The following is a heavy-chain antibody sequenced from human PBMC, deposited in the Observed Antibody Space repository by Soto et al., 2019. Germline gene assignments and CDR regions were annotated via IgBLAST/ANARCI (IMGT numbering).Heavy chain of an antibody. D-gene: IGHD4-17*01. Sequence: QVQLVESGGGVVQPGRSLRLSCAASGFTFSTYGVHWVRQARGKGLEWVAVISSDGSEKYYAGSVKGRVSISRDNSKSTLYLQMDSLRAEDTAVYYCAKGAVTTSLYYFDYWGQGTLVTVSS. CDR3: AKGAVTTSLYYFDY. J-gene: IGHJ4*02. CDR2: ISSDGSEK. CDR1: GFTFSTYG. V-gene: IGHV3-30*18.